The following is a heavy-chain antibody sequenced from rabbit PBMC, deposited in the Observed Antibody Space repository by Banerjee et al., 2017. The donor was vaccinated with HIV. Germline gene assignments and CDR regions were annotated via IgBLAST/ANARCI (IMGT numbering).Heavy chain of an antibody. D-gene: IGHD7-1*01. J-gene: IGHJ2*01. CDR2: IDPVFGST. CDR3: ARAGYAGYGYRDAFDP. CDR1: GFDFSSYY. Sequence: QLKESGGGLVQPGGSLKLSCKASGFDFSSYYMSWVRKAPGKGLEWIGYIDPVFGSTYYASWVNGRFSISRENTQNTVSLQLNSLTAADTATYFCARAGYAGYGYRDAFDPWGPGTLVTVS. V-gene: IGHV1S7*01.